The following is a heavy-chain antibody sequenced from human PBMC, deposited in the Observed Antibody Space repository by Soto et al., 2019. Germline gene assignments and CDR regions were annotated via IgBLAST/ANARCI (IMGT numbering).Heavy chain of an antibody. J-gene: IGHJ6*02. D-gene: IGHD2-2*01. V-gene: IGHV4-34*01. CDR2: INHSGST. CDR3: ARAVVVVPAATYYYYGMDV. CDR1: GGSFSGYY. Sequence: XETLPLTCAVCGGSFSGYYWSWIRQPPGKGLEWIGEINHSGSTNYNPSLKSRVTISVDTSKNQFSLKLSSVTAADTAVYYCARAVVVVPAATYYYYGMDVWGQGTTVTVSS.